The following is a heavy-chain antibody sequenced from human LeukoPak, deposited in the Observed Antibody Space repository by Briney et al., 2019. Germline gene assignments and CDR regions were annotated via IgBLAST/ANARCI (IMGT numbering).Heavy chain of an antibody. J-gene: IGHJ4*02. CDR1: GFTVSTTY. V-gene: IGHV3-53*05. Sequence: GGSLRLSCAASGFTVSTTYMSWVRQAPGKGLEWVSVIYSGGNTYYADSVKGRFTISRDNSKNTLYLQMNSLRAEDTAVYYCAKDWWGIYYDSSPVDYWGQGTLVTVSS. CDR2: IYSGGNT. D-gene: IGHD3-22*01. CDR3: AKDWWGIYYDSSPVDY.